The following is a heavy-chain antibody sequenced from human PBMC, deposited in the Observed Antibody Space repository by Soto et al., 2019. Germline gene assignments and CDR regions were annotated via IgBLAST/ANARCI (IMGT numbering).Heavy chain of an antibody. V-gene: IGHV3-11*01. D-gene: IGHD2-2*01. Sequence: PGGALRLSCAASGFTFSDYYMSCIRHAPGKGLEWVSYISSSGSTIYYTDSVKGRFTISRYNAKNSLYLQMNSLRAEDTAVYYCARDHPNASGEEDCFDPWRDGPPVT. CDR1: GFTFSDYY. CDR2: ISSSGSTI. CDR3: ARDHPNASGEEDCFDP. J-gene: IGHJ5*02.